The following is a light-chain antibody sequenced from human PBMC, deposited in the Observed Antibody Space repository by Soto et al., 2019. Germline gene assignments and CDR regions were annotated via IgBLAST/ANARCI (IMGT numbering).Light chain of an antibody. CDR2: TNN. CDR1: NSNIGTYA. Sequence: QSVLTQPPSASGTHGRRVTVSCSGGNSNIGTYAVNWYQQSPGTAPKLLIYTNNQRPSGVPDRFSGSKSGTSASLAISGLQSEDEADYYCSTWDDSLTGCVFGGGTNVTVL. V-gene: IGLV1-44*01. CDR3: STWDDSLTGCV. J-gene: IGLJ3*02.